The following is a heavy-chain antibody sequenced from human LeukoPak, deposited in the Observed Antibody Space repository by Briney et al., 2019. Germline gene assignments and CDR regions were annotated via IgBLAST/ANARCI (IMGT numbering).Heavy chain of an antibody. CDR2: ISAYNGNT. J-gene: IGHJ6*02. Sequence: GASVKVSCKASGYTFTSYGISWVRQAPGQGLEWMGWISAYNGNTNYAQKLQGRVTMTIDTSTSTAYMELRSLRSDDTAVYYCARGHHHADYEVWYYYGMDVWGQGTTVTVSS. CDR3: ARGHHHADYEVWYYYGMDV. D-gene: IGHD4-17*01. V-gene: IGHV1-18*01. CDR1: GYTFTSYG.